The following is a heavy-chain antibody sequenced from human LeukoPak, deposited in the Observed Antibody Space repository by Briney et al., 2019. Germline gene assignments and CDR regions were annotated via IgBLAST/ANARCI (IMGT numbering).Heavy chain of an antibody. CDR2: LFHSGTR. Sequence: SETLSLTCTVSGGSITSYYWSWIRQPPGKGLEWIGYLFHSGTRRDNPSLRSRVTISADTTKNQIFLTLNSTTAADTAVYYCARRRGWKQQLVYFDYWGQGTLASVSS. J-gene: IGHJ4*02. V-gene: IGHV4-59*08. D-gene: IGHD1-1*01. CDR3: ARRRGWKQQLVYFDY. CDR1: GGSITSYY.